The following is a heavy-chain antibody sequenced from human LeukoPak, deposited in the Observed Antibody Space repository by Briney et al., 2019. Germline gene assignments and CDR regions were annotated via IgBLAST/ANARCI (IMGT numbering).Heavy chain of an antibody. Sequence: ASVKVSCKVSGYTLTELSMHWVRQAPGKGLEWMGGFDPEDGETIYAQKFQGRVTMTEDTSTDTAYMELSSLRSEDTAVYYCAADRLGYCSSTSCVYNWFDPWGQGTLVTVSS. CDR3: AADRLGYCSSTSCVYNWFDP. V-gene: IGHV1-24*01. CDR2: FDPEDGET. CDR1: GYTLTELS. D-gene: IGHD2-2*01. J-gene: IGHJ5*02.